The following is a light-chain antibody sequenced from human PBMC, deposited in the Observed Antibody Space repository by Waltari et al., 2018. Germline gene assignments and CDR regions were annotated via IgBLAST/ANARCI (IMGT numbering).Light chain of an antibody. CDR1: SSNIGSNT. Sequence: QSVLTQPPSASGTPGQRVTISCSGSSSNIGSNTVNWYQQLPGTAPKLLLYSNNQRPSGVPGRFSGSKSGTAASLAISGLQSEDEADYYGAAWDDSLNAVVFGGGTKLTVL. CDR2: SNN. J-gene: IGLJ2*01. CDR3: AAWDDSLNAVV. V-gene: IGLV1-44*01.